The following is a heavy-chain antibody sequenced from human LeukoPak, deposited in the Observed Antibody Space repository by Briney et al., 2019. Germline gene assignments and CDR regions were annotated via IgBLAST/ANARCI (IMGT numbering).Heavy chain of an antibody. CDR1: GFAFSRYG. Sequence: PGRSLRLSCVVSGFAFSRYGMHWVRQAPGKGLEWVAVIWYDGTKKYYVDSVKGRFTISRDSSKNTLYLQMNSLRAEDTAVYYCARESFEATVELDYWGQGTLVTVSS. V-gene: IGHV3-33*01. CDR3: ARESFEATVELDY. D-gene: IGHD4-11*01. CDR2: IWYDGTKK. J-gene: IGHJ4*02.